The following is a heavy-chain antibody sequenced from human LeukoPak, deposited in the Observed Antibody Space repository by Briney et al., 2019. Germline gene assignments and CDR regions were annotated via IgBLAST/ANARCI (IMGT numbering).Heavy chain of an antibody. CDR3: ARESGAAKIGQMLNY. J-gene: IGHJ4*02. D-gene: IGHD3-10*02. V-gene: IGHV3-30*02. CDR2: IQYDGSEI. CDR1: GLMFSTSG. Sequence: GGSLRLSCAASGLMFSTSGMHWVRQAPGKGLEWVAFIQYDGSEIYYADSLKGRFTVSRDNSKNTLYLQMNSLRAEDTAVFYCARESGAAKIGQMLNYWGQGTLVTVSS.